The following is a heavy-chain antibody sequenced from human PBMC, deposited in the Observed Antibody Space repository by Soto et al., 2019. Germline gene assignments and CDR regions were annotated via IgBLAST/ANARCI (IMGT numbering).Heavy chain of an antibody. V-gene: IGHV1-69*01. J-gene: IGHJ5*02. D-gene: IGHD2-2*02. Sequence: QVQLVQSGAEVKKPGSSVKVSCKASGGTFSSYAISWVRQAPGQGLEWMGGIIPIFGTANYAQKFKGRVTITADESTSTAYMELSSLRSEDTAVYYCARDRAKDIVVVPAAIIGFDPWGQGTLVTVSS. CDR3: ARDRAKDIVVVPAAIIGFDP. CDR1: GGTFSSYA. CDR2: IIPIFGTA.